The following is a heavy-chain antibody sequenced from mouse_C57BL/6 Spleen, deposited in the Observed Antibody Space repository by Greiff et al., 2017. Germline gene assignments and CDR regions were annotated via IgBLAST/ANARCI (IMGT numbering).Heavy chain of an antibody. D-gene: IGHD2-2*01. CDR3: AGGYGYDPYYAMDY. J-gene: IGHJ4*01. V-gene: IGHV3-8*01. CDR2: ISYSGST. Sequence: EVKLQESGPGLAKPSQTLSLTCSVTGYSITSDYWNWIRQFPGHKLEYMGYISYSGSTYYNPSLKSRISIIRDTSKNQSSLQLHCVTTEDTATYYYAGGYGYDPYYAMDYWGQGTSVTVSS. CDR1: GYSITSDY.